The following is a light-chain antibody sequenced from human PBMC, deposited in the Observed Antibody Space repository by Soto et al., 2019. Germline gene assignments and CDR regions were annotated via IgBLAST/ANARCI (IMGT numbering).Light chain of an antibody. J-gene: IGLJ1*01. CDR2: EVS. CDR1: TRDVGNYNY. Sequence: QSVLTQPASVSGSPGQSITISCTGTTRDVGNYNYVSWYQQHPGKAPKLIIYEVSNRPSGVSDRFSGSKSGNMASLTISGLQAEDEADYFCSSYTTSRSLDYVFGSGTKVTVL. V-gene: IGLV2-14*01. CDR3: SSYTTSRSLDYV.